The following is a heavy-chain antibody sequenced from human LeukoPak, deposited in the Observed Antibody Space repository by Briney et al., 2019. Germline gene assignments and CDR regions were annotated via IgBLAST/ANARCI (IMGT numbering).Heavy chain of an antibody. CDR3: TTAVPRYGGNSRGLEFDY. J-gene: IGHJ4*02. D-gene: IGHD4-23*01. CDR2: IKSKTDGGTT. CDR1: GFTFSNAW. V-gene: IGHV3-15*01. Sequence: PGGSLRLSCAASGFTFSNAWMSWVRQAPGKGLEWVGRIKSKTDGGTTDYAAPVKGRFTISRDDSKNTLYLQMNSLKTEDTAVYYCTTAVPRYGGNSRGLEFDYWGQGTLVTVSS.